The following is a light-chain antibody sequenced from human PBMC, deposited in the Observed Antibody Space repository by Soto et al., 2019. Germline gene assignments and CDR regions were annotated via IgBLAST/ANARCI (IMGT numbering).Light chain of an antibody. CDR1: SSDVGGYNY. Sequence: SVLTQPASVSGSPGQSISISCTGTSSDVGGYNYVSWYQQHPGKAPKLMIYEVNNRPSGVSNRFSGSKSGNTASLTISGLQAEDEADYYCSSYTISNTVVLFGGGTK. V-gene: IGLV2-14*01. CDR3: SSYTISNTVVL. J-gene: IGLJ2*01. CDR2: EVN.